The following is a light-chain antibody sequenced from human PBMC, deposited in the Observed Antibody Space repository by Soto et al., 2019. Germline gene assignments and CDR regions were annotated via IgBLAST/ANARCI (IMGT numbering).Light chain of an antibody. CDR2: DVS. V-gene: IGLV2-11*01. CDR3: FSYAGRNTLV. J-gene: IGLJ2*01. Sequence: QSALTQPRSVSGSPGQSVTISCTGTSSDVGNYNYVSWYQQHPGKAPKVMIYDVSKRPSGVPDRFSGSKSDNTASLTISGLQAEDEADYYCFSYAGRNTLVFGGGTKLTVL. CDR1: SSDVGNYNY.